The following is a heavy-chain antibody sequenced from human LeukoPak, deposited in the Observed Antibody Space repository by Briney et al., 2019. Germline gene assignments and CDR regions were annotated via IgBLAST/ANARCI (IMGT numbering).Heavy chain of an antibody. Sequence: GGSLRLSCAASGFTFSSYWMHWVRQAPGKGLVWVSRINTDGSSTSYADSVKGRFTISRDNAKNTLYLQMNSLRAEDTAVYYCARGRDGDHTPDYWGQGTLVTVSS. CDR3: ARGRDGDHTPDY. V-gene: IGHV3-74*01. CDR2: INTDGSST. D-gene: IGHD4-17*01. J-gene: IGHJ4*02. CDR1: GFTFSSYW.